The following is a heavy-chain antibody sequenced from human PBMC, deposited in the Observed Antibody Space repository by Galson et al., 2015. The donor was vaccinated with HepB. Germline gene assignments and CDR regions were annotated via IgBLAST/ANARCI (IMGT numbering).Heavy chain of an antibody. CDR3: ARDIASGYFDL. J-gene: IGHJ2*01. CDR1: GYTFTSYA. V-gene: IGHV7-4-1*02. D-gene: IGHD2-15*01. CDR2: INTNTGNP. Sequence: SVKVSCKASGYTFTSYAMNWVRQAPGQGLEWMGWINTNTGNPTYAQGITGRFVFSLDTPVSTAYLQISSLKAEDTAVYYCARDIASGYFDLWGRGTLVTVSS.